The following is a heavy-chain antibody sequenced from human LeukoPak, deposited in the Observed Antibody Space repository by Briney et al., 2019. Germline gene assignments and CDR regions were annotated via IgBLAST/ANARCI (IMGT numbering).Heavy chain of an antibody. V-gene: IGHV1-69*13. D-gene: IGHD2-15*01. CDR1: EGTFISYA. CDR2: IIPIFGTA. Sequence: ASVKVSCKASEGTFISYAISWVRQAPGQGLEWMGGIIPIFGTANYAQKFQGRVTITADESTSTAYMELSSLRSEDTAVYYCARDLNGGGTGMDVWGQGTTVTVSS. CDR3: ARDLNGGGTGMDV. J-gene: IGHJ6*02.